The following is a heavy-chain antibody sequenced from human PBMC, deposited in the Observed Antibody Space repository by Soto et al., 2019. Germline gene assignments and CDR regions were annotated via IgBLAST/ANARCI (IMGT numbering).Heavy chain of an antibody. J-gene: IGHJ4*02. CDR2: IWHDGSNK. CDR3: ARDQGVQYQLLY. CDR1: GFTFSSYS. D-gene: IGHD2-2*02. Sequence: GGSLRLSCAASGFTFSSYSMNWVRQAPGKGLEWVAVIWHDGSNKYYADSVKGRFTISRDNSKNTLYLQMNSLRAEDTAVYYCARDQGVQYQLLYWGQGTLVTVSS. V-gene: IGHV3-33*08.